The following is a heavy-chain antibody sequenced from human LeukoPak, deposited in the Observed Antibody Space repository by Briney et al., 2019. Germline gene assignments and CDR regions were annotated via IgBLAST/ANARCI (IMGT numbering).Heavy chain of an antibody. V-gene: IGHV4-30-4*08. Sequence: SQTLSLTCTVSGGSISSGDYYWSWIRQPPGRGLEWLGYIYYSGSTYYNPSLNSRVTISVDTSKNQFSLKLSSVTAANTAVYYSARTPPHDCWSRPGAFAPSGQGTLVTVSS. D-gene: IGHD3-3*01. CDR3: ARTPPHDCWSRPGAFAP. CDR2: IYYSGST. CDR1: GGSISSGDYY. J-gene: IGHJ5*02.